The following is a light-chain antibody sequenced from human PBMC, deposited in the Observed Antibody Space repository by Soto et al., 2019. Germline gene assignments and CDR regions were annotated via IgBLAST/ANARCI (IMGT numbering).Light chain of an antibody. CDR1: QDISNY. CDR3: QQYDNYST. CDR2: DAS. V-gene: IGKV1-33*01. J-gene: IGKJ3*01. Sequence: DIQMTQSPSSLSASVGDRVTITCQASQDISNYLNWYQQKPGKAPKLLIYDASNLETGVPSRFSGSGSGTYFTFTISSLQPEDIATYYCQQYDNYSTFGPGTKVDIK.